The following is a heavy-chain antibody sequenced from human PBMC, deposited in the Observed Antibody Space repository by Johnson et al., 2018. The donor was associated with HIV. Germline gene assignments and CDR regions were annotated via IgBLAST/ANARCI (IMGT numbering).Heavy chain of an antibody. V-gene: IGHV3-13*01. CDR2: IGTAGDT. CDR1: GFTFSSYD. Sequence: VQLVESGGGVVQPGGSLRLSCAASGFTFSSYDMHWVRQATGKGLEWVSAIGTAGDTYYPGSVKGRFTISRENAKNSLYLQMNSLRAEDTALYYCARALWGARAFDIWGQGTMVTVSS. D-gene: IGHD7-27*01. CDR3: ARALWGARAFDI. J-gene: IGHJ3*02.